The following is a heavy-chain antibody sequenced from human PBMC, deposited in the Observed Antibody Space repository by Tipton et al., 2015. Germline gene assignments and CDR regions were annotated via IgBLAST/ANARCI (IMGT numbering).Heavy chain of an antibody. V-gene: IGHV3-23*01. D-gene: IGHD3-3*01. CDR3: AKDTNDFWSGYYSGNFGY. CDR1: GFAFRYYA. J-gene: IGHJ4*02. CDR2: ISGSGDLT. Sequence: SLRLSCATSGFAFRYYAMNWVRQAPGKGLEWVSGISGSGDLTYYVDSVKGRFTTSRGNSKLYLQMHILRAEDTAIYYCAKDTNDFWSGYYSGNFGYWGQGTLVTVSS.